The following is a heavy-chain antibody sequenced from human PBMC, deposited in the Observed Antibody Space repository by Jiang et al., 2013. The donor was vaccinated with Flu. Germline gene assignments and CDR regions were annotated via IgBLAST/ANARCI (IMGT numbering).Heavy chain of an antibody. D-gene: IGHD5-18*01. V-gene: IGHV4-34*01. CDR2: INHSGST. CDR3: ARGFGRNTATY. CDR1: GGSFSGYY. Sequence: LLKPSETLSLTCAVYGGSFSGYYWSWIRQPPGKGLEWIGEINHSGSTNYNPSLKSRVTISVDTSKNQFSLKLSSVTAADTAVYYCARGFGRNTATYWGQGTLVTVSS. J-gene: IGHJ4*02.